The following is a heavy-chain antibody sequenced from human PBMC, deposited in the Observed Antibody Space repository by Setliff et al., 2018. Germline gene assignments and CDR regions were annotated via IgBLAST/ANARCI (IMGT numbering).Heavy chain of an antibody. CDR2: MYSSGST. Sequence: PSETLSLTCTVSGGPINSDRYYWGWIRQPPGKGLEWIGSMYSSGSTYYNPSLNSRVTISADTSKNQFSVRLNSVTAADTAVYYCARHWDFCGGNCPHNSIDYWGRGALVTVSS. CDR1: GGPINSDRYY. CDR3: ARHWDFCGGNCPHNSIDY. J-gene: IGHJ4*02. V-gene: IGHV4-39*01. D-gene: IGHD2-21*02.